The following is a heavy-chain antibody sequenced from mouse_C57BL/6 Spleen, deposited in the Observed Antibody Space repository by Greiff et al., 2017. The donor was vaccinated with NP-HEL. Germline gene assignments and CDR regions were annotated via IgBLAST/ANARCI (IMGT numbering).Heavy chain of an antibody. CDR3: ARGAPTTVVATDNAMDY. CDR2: INPSSGYT. D-gene: IGHD1-1*01. Sequence: QVQLQQSGAELARPGASVKMSCTASGYTFTSYTMHWVKQRPGQGLEWIGYINPSSGYTKYNQQFQDKATLTADKSSSTAYMQLSSLTSEDSAVYYCARGAPTTVVATDNAMDYWGQGTSVTVSS. J-gene: IGHJ4*01. CDR1: GYTFTSYT. V-gene: IGHV1-4*01.